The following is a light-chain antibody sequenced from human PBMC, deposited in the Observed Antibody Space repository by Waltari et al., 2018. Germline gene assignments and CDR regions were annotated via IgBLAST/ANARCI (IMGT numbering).Light chain of an antibody. CDR3: QQFYSYPET. Sequence: IQLTQSPSSLSASVGDRVTITCRASQGIRSYLAWYQQKPRKAPKLLMYASSTLESGVPPRFSGSGFGTDFTLTISSLQPEDFATYHCQQFYSYPETFGQGTKLEIK. CDR1: QGIRSY. CDR2: ASS. J-gene: IGKJ2*01. V-gene: IGKV1-9*01.